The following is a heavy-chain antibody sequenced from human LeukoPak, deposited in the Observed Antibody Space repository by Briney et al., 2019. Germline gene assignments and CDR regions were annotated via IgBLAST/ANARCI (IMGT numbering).Heavy chain of an antibody. CDR1: GGSISSSSYY. V-gene: IGHV4-39*01. CDR3: ARHEMVTVGNYFDY. Sequence: SETLSLTCTVSGGSISSSSYYWGWIRQPPGKGLEWIGSIYYSGSTYYNPSLKSRVTISVDTSKNQFSLKLSSVTAADTAVYYCARHEMVTVGNYFDYWGQGTLVTVSS. J-gene: IGHJ4*02. D-gene: IGHD5-24*01. CDR2: IYYSGST.